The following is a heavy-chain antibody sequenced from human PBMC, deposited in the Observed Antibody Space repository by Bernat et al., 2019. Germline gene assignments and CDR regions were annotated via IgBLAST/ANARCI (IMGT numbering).Heavy chain of an antibody. J-gene: IGHJ4*02. CDR3: ARGLSYSSGWYGIPSLYYFDY. D-gene: IGHD6-19*01. V-gene: IGHV1-18*01. Sequence: QVQLVQSGAEVKKPGPSVKVSCKASGYTFTSYGISWVRQAPGQGLEWMGGISAYNGNTNYAQKLQGRVTMTTDTSTSTAYMELRSLRSDDTAVYYCARGLSYSSGWYGIPSLYYFDYWGQGTLVTVSS. CDR1: GYTFTSYG. CDR2: ISAYNGNT.